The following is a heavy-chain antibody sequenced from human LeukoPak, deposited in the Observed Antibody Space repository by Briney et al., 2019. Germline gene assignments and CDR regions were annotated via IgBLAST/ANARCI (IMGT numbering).Heavy chain of an antibody. CDR1: GFTFSNYA. V-gene: IGHV3-23*01. D-gene: IGHD6-13*01. CDR3: AKGRTGYIPDS. J-gene: IGHJ4*02. Sequence: GGSLRLSCAASGFTFSNYAMNWVRQAPGKGLEWVSLISGSTGSTYYADSVKGRFSISRDNSKNTVYLQMNSLRVEDTAVYYCAKGRTGYIPDSWGQGTLVTVSS. CDR2: ISGSTGST.